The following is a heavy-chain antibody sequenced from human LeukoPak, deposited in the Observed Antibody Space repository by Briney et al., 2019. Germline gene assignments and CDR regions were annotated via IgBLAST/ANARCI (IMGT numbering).Heavy chain of an antibody. CDR2: IDPSDSYT. CDR3: ARHPSPQYSSSWYPYYFDY. Sequence: GESLKISCKGSGHSFTSYWISWVRQMPGKGLEWMGRIDPSDSYTNYSPSFQGHVTISADKSISTAYLQWSSLKASDTAMYYCARHPSPQYSSSWYPYYFDYWGQGTLVTVSS. V-gene: IGHV5-10-1*01. J-gene: IGHJ4*02. CDR1: GHSFTSYW. D-gene: IGHD6-13*01.